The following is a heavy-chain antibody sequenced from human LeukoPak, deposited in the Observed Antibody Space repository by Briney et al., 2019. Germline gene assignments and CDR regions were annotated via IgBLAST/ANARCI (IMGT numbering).Heavy chain of an antibody. CDR2: ISGSGGST. D-gene: IGHD2-2*01. V-gene: IGHV3-23*01. CDR3: AKQVPTAYVDY. CDR1: GFTFTTYA. J-gene: IGHJ4*02. Sequence: PGGSLRLSCAASGFTFTTYAISWVRQAPGKGLEWVSAISGSGGSTYYADSVRGRFTIYRDNPKNTLYLQMNSLRAEDTAVYYCAKQVPTAYVDYWGQGTLVTVSS.